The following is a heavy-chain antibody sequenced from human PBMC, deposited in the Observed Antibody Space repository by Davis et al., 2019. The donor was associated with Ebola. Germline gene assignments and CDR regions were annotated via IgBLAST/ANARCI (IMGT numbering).Heavy chain of an antibody. J-gene: IGHJ4*02. V-gene: IGHV4-30-4*08. D-gene: IGHD6-13*01. Sequence: PSETLSLTCTVSGGSISSGDYYWSWIRQPPGKGLEWIGYIFYTGSTYYNPSLKSRVTMSVDTSKNQFSLKLSSVTAADTAVYYCARDSYSSSWYQIFDYWGQGTLVTVSS. CDR2: IFYTGST. CDR3: ARDSYSSSWYQIFDY. CDR1: GGSISSGDYY.